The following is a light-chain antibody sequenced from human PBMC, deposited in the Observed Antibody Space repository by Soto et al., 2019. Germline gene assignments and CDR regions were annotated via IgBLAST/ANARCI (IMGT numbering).Light chain of an antibody. CDR2: GNV. Sequence: QPVLTQPPSVSGAPGQRVTISCTGSSSNIGAGYDVHWYQQLPGTAPKLLIYGNVKRPSGVPARFSGSKSGTSASLAITGLQAEDEADYYCQSYDTSLSGSVFGGGTKVTVL. V-gene: IGLV1-40*01. CDR1: SSNIGAGYD. CDR3: QSYDTSLSGSV. J-gene: IGLJ2*01.